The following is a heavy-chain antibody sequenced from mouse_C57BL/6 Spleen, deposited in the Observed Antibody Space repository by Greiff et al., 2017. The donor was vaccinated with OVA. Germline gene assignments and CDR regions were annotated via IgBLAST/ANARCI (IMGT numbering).Heavy chain of an antibody. Sequence: VQLQQSGGGLVKPGGSLKLSCAASGFTFSSYAMSWVRQTPEKRLEWVATISDGGSYTYYPDNVKGRFTISRDNAKNNLYLQMSHLKSEDTAMYYCAREGLEGGYAMDYWGQGTSVTVSS. CDR3: AREGLEGGYAMDY. D-gene: IGHD2-4*01. V-gene: IGHV5-4*01. CDR2: ISDGGSYT. CDR1: GFTFSSYA. J-gene: IGHJ4*01.